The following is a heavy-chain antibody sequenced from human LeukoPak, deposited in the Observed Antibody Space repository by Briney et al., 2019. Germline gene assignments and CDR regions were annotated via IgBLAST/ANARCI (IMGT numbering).Heavy chain of an antibody. V-gene: IGHV1-24*01. CDR3: ARDPDDYVWGSYLGHLGRPLHGMDV. Sequence: ASVKVSCKVSGYTLTELSMHWVRQAPGKGLEWMGGFDPEDGETIYAQKFQGRVTMTEDTSTDTAYMELRSLRSDDTAVYYCARDPDDYVWGSYLGHLGRPLHGMDVWGQGTTVTVSS. J-gene: IGHJ6*02. D-gene: IGHD3-16*02. CDR1: GYTLTELS. CDR2: FDPEDGET.